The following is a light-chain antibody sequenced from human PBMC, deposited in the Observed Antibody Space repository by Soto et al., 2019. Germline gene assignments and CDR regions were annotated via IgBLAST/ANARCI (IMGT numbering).Light chain of an antibody. V-gene: IGKV3-20*01. CDR3: QQYGSSPRT. CDR1: QSVRSNY. J-gene: IGKJ1*01. Sequence: EIVLTQSPGTLSLSPGESATLSCRASQSVRSNYVAWYQQKPGQGPRLLIYGASSRATGIPDGFSGSGSGTDFTLSISRLEPEDFVVYYCQQYGSSPRTFGQGTKVEIK. CDR2: GAS.